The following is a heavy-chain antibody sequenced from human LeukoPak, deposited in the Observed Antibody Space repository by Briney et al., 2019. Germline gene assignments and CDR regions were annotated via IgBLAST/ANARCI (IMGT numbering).Heavy chain of an antibody. Sequence: PSETLSLTCAVYGGSFSGYYWSWIRQPPGKGLEWIGEINHSGSTNYNPSLKSRVTISVDTSKNQFSLKLSSVTAADTAVYYCARRIVVVPAAMRRTFDYWGQGTQVTVSS. CDR1: GGSFSGYY. CDR2: INHSGST. D-gene: IGHD2-2*01. CDR3: ARRIVVVPAAMRRTFDY. V-gene: IGHV4-34*01. J-gene: IGHJ4*02.